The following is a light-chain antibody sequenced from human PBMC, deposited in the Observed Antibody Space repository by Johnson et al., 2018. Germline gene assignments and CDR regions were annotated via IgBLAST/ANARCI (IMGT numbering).Light chain of an antibody. CDR3: GTWDSSPSAGNV. J-gene: IGLJ1*01. V-gene: IGLV1-51*02. Sequence: QSVLTQPPSVSAAPGQKVTISCSGSSSNIGNNYVSWYQQLPGTAPKLLIYENNKRPSGIPDRFSGSKSGTSATLGITGIHNGDAADYYCGTWDSSPSAGNVFGTGTKVTVL. CDR2: ENN. CDR1: SSNIGNNY.